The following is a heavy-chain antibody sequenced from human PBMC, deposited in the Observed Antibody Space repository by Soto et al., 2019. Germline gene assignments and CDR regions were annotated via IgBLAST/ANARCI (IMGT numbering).Heavy chain of an antibody. D-gene: IGHD4-4*01. CDR2: ISSSSSYI. V-gene: IGHV3-21*01. Sequence: PGGSLRLSCAASGFTFSSYSMNWVRQAPGKGLEWVSSISSSSSYIYYADSVKGRFTISRDNAKNSLYLQMNSLRAEDTAVYYCARGGYSNYEDGYYFDYWGQGTLVTVSS. CDR1: GFTFSSYS. CDR3: ARGGYSNYEDGYYFDY. J-gene: IGHJ4*02.